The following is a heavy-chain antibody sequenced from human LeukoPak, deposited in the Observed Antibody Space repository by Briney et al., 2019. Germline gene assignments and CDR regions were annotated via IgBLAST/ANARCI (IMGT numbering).Heavy chain of an antibody. Sequence: GGSLRLSCAASGFTFSYYWMYWVRQAPGKGLVWVSHITGDGSTTNYADSVKGRFTISRDNAKNTLYLKMNSLRVEDTAVYYCVRDWFGEHIWGQGTLVTVSS. J-gene: IGHJ4*02. D-gene: IGHD3-10*01. CDR2: ITGDGSTT. V-gene: IGHV3-74*01. CDR1: GFTFSYYW. CDR3: VRDWFGEHI.